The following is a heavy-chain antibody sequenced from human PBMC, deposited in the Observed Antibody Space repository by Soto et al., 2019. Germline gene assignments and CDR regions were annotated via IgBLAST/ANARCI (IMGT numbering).Heavy chain of an antibody. J-gene: IGHJ5*02. CDR3: GRDGTMTLRDWFDP. CDR2: IYATGTT. D-gene: IGHD1-1*01. CDR1: GASISGFY. Sequence: QLQLQESGPGLVKPSETLSLTCTVSGASISGFYWSWIRKSAGKGLELIGRIYATGTTDYNPSLMSRVMMSVDTSKKQFSLKLRSVTAADTAVYYCGRDGTMTLRDWFDPWGQGISVTAAS. V-gene: IGHV4-4*07.